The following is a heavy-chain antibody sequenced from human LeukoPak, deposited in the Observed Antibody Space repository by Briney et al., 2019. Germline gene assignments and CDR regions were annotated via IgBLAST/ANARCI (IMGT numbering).Heavy chain of an antibody. Sequence: ASVKVSCKASGYTFTSYGISCVRQAPGQGLEWMGWISAYNGNTNYAQKLQGRVTMTTDTSTSTAYMELRSLRSDDTAVYYCARDDSSSWLYYYYGMDVWGQGTTVTVSS. J-gene: IGHJ6*02. V-gene: IGHV1-18*01. CDR1: GYTFTSYG. CDR3: ARDDSSSWLYYYYGMDV. CDR2: ISAYNGNT. D-gene: IGHD6-13*01.